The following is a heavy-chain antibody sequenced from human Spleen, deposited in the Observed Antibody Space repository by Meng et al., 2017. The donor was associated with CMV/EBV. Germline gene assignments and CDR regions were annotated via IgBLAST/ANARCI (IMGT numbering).Heavy chain of an antibody. CDR1: GGSISSSSYY. Sequence: GSLRLSCTVSGGSISSSSYYWGWIRQPPGKGLEWIGSIYYSGGTNYNPSLKSRVTISVDTSKNHFSLKLSSVTAADTAVYYCARGPRGYSYEKDWFDPWGQGTLVTVSS. V-gene: IGHV4-39*07. CDR3: ARGPRGYSYEKDWFDP. J-gene: IGHJ5*02. CDR2: IYYSGGT. D-gene: IGHD5-18*01.